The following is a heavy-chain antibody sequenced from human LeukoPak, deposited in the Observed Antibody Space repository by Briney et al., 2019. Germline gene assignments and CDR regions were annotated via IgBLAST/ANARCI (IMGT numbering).Heavy chain of an antibody. CDR3: AKDLISNPVRGVRFFDAFDI. J-gene: IGHJ3*02. D-gene: IGHD3-22*01. V-gene: IGHV3-23*01. CDR1: GFTFSSYG. CDR2: ISGSGGRT. Sequence: HPGGSLRLSCAASGFTFSSYGMSWVRQAPGKGLEWVSGISGSGGRTYYADSVKGRFTISRDNSKNTLFLQMNSLRAEDTAVYYCAKDLISNPVRGVRFFDAFDIRGQGTMVTVSS.